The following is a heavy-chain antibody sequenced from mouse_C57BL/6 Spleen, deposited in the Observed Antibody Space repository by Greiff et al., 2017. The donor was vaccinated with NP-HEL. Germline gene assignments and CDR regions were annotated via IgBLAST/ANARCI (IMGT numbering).Heavy chain of an antibody. Sequence: EVMLVESGGGLVKPGGSLKLSCAASGFTFSSYAMSWVRQTPEKRLEWVATISDGGSYTYYPDNVKGRFTISRDNAKNNLYLQMSHLKSEDTAMYYCARPELGFDYWGQGTTLTVSS. J-gene: IGHJ2*01. D-gene: IGHD4-1*01. CDR3: ARPELGFDY. CDR1: GFTFSSYA. V-gene: IGHV5-4*03. CDR2: ISDGGSYT.